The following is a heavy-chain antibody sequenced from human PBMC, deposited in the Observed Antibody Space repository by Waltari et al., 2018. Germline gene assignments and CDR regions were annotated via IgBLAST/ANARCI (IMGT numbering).Heavy chain of an antibody. V-gene: IGHV3-48*01. J-gene: IGHJ4*02. D-gene: IGHD2-15*01. CDR2: ISSSSSTI. CDR1: GFTFSSYS. Sequence: EVQLVESGGGLVQPGGSLRLSCAASGFTFSSYSMNWVRQAPGKGLEWVSYISSSSSTIYYADSVKGRLTISRDNAKNSLYLQMNSLRAEDTAVYYCAREVVVVAAHFDYWGQGTLVTVSS. CDR3: AREVVVVAAHFDY.